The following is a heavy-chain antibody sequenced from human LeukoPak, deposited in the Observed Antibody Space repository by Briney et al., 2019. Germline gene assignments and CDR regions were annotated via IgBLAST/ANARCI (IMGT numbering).Heavy chain of an antibody. CDR3: ANGLYCSSTSCSPY. D-gene: IGHD2-2*01. V-gene: IGHV3-30*18. CDR2: ISYDGSNK. Sequence: WGSLRLSCAASGFTFSSYGMHWVRQALGQGLEWVAVISYDGSNKCYADSVKGRFTISRDNSKNTLYLQMNSLRAEDTAVYYCANGLYCSSTSCSPYWGQGTLVTVSS. J-gene: IGHJ4*02. CDR1: GFTFSSYG.